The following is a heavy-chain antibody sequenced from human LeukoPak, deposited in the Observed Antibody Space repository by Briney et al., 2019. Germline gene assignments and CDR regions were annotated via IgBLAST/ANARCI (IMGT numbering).Heavy chain of an antibody. J-gene: IGHJ4*02. CDR3: AKANVASNASRFDY. Sequence: GGAPRVFCAASGFTFSSYGMSWARHAPGKGWEWGSGISATGGSTYYTDSVKGRFTISRDNSKNTVYLKRNSLRAEDTAVYSRAKANVASNASRFDYWGQGTLVTASS. D-gene: IGHD6-19*01. CDR1: GFTFSSYG. CDR2: ISATGGST. V-gene: IGHV3-23*01.